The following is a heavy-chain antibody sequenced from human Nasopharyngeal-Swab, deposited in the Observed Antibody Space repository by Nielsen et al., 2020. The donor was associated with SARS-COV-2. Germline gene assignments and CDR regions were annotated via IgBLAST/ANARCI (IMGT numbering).Heavy chain of an antibody. CDR1: GFTVSGNF. CDR3: ARGVGVDDFWSVRFDY. V-gene: IGHV3-53*01. Sequence: GESLKISCAASGFTVSGNFMTWVRQAPGTGLEWVSVIYSAGQTNYADSVKGRFTISRDNSKNTLYLQMNSLRAEDTAVYYCARGVGVDDFWSVRFDYWGQGTLVTVSS. D-gene: IGHD3-3*01. CDR2: IYSAGQT. J-gene: IGHJ4*02.